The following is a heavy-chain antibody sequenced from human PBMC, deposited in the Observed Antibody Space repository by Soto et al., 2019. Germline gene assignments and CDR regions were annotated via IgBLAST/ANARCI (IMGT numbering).Heavy chain of an antibody. CDR3: ARVPSPFDFYYAMDV. D-gene: IGHD3-16*01. CDR2: IFSSGTT. J-gene: IGHJ6*02. CDR1: GGSISSGGYY. V-gene: IGHV4-30-4*02. Sequence: TSETLSLTCTVSGGSISSGGYYWSWIRQAPGKGLEWIGYIFSSGTTYYNPSLKSRLTMSLDTSQNQFSLKLNSVTAADTAVYFCARVPSPFDFYYAMDVWGQGTTVTVSS.